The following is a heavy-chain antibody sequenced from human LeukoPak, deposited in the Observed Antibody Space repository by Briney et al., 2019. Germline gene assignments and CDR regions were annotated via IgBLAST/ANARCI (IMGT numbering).Heavy chain of an antibody. Sequence: GECLKISCKGSGYSFTNYWIAWVRQMPGKGLEWMGIIYADDSDTRYSPSLQGQFTISADKSISNAYLQCRSLKASDTAMYYCARIWLRSFDIWGQGTMVTVS. J-gene: IGHJ3*02. CDR3: ARIWLRSFDI. V-gene: IGHV5-51*01. CDR2: IYADDSDT. CDR1: GYSFTNYW. D-gene: IGHD3-16*01.